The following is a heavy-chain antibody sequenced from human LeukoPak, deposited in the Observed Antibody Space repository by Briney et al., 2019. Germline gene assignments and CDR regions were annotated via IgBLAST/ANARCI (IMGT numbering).Heavy chain of an antibody. CDR3: ARYCSSTNCRWFDP. J-gene: IGHJ5*02. Sequence: SETLSLTCTVSGGSMSSGGYYWTWLRQHPGKGLEWIGYIYYSGNTYYNPSLKSRVTISVDTSKNQFSLNLTSVTAADTAVYYCARYCSSTNCRWFDPWGQGTLVTVSS. V-gene: IGHV4-31*03. CDR1: GGSMSSGGYY. D-gene: IGHD2-2*01. CDR2: IYYSGNT.